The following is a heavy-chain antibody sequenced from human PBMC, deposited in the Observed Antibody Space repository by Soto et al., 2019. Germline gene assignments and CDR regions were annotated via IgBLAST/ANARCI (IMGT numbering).Heavy chain of an antibody. V-gene: IGHV3-21*01. J-gene: IGHJ6*04. CDR3: ARDPHIDIYDFWSGYYRGMDV. CDR2: ISSSSSYI. Sequence: GSLRLSCAASGFTFSSYSMNWVRQAPGKGLEWVSSISSSSSYIYYADSVKGRFTISRDNAKNSLYLQMNSLRAEDTAVCYCARDPHIDIYDFWSGYYRGMDVWGKGTTVTVSS. CDR1: GFTFSSYS. D-gene: IGHD3-3*01.